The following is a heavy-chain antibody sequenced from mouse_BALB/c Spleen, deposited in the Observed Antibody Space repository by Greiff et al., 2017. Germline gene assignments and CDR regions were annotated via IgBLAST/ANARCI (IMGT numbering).Heavy chain of an antibody. D-gene: IGHD2-1*01. CDR3: ARHGNCEDYAMDY. V-gene: IGHV5-6*02. J-gene: IGHJ4*01. Sequence: DVMLVESGGDLVKPGGSLKLSCAASGFTFSSYGMSWVRQTPDKRLEWVATISSGGSYTYYPDSVKGRFTISRDNAKNTLYLQMSSLKSEDTAMYYCARHGNCEDYAMDYWGQGTSVTVSS. CDR1: GFTFSSYG. CDR2: ISSGGSYT.